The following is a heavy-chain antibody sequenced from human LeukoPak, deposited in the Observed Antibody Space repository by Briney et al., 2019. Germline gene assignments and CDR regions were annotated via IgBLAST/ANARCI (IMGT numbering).Heavy chain of an antibody. V-gene: IGHV1-69*04. J-gene: IGHJ6*02. CDR2: IIPVLNIT. CDR1: GGTFSSSA. D-gene: IGHD5-18*01. CDR3: ARDQGLTAPPPYGLDV. Sequence: SVKLSCKTSGGTFSSSAITWVRQSPGQGLEWMGRIIPVLNITTYAQKFQGSVTTTADTSTSTAYMVLSSLRSEETAVYYCARDQGLTAPPPYGLDVWGQRTTVIVSS.